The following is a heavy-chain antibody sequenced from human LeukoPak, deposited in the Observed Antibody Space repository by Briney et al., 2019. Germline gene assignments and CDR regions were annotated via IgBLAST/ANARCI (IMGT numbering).Heavy chain of an antibody. J-gene: IGHJ3*02. CDR2: IIPIFGTA. Sequence: ASVKVSCKASGGTFSSYAISWVRQAPGQGLEWMGGIIPIFGTANYAQKFQGRVTITADESTSTAYMELSSLRSEDTAVYYCARASYLGDSSGYHDAFDIWGQGTMVTVSS. D-gene: IGHD3-22*01. CDR3: ARASYLGDSSGYHDAFDI. CDR1: GGTFSSYA. V-gene: IGHV1-69*13.